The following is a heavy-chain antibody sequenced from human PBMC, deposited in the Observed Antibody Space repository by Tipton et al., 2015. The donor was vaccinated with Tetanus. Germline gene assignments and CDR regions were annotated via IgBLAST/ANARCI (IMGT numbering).Heavy chain of an antibody. J-gene: IGHJ6*02. Sequence: QLVQSGAEVKKPGESLTISCKGSGYSFTTYWISWVRQMPGKGLEWMGRIDPSDSSTNYSPSFQGHGTISVDKSSSTAYPQWGSLKASATAIDHCARRNNPNLYYDYGMDVWGQGTTVTVSS. CDR2: IDPSDSST. D-gene: IGHD1/OR15-1a*01. V-gene: IGHV5-10-1*01. CDR1: GYSFTTYW. CDR3: ARRNNPNLYYDYGMDV.